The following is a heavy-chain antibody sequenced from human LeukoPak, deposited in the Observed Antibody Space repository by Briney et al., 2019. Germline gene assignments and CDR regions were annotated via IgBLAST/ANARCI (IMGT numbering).Heavy chain of an antibody. CDR1: GGSISSYY. V-gene: IGHV4-59*01. J-gene: IGHJ6*04. Sequence: SETLSLTCTVSGGSISSYYWSWIRQPPGKGLEWIGYIYYSGSTNYNPSLKSRVTISVDTSKNQFSLKLSSVTAADTAVYYCARDSRIVVVPAAHYYYYGMDVWGKGTTVTVSS. D-gene: IGHD2-2*01. CDR2: IYYSGST. CDR3: ARDSRIVVVPAAHYYYYGMDV.